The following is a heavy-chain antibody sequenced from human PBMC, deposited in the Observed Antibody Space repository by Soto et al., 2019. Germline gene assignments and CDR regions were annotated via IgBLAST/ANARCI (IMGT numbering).Heavy chain of an antibody. J-gene: IGHJ3*02. D-gene: IGHD2-15*01. Sequence: SETLSLTCTVSGGSISSGGYYWSWIRQHPGKGLEWIGYIYYSGSTYYNPSLKSRVTISVDTSKNQFSLKLSSVTAADTAVYYCARGEGYCSGGSCYSSFSIAFDIWGQGTMVTVSS. CDR1: GGSISSGGYY. CDR3: ARGEGYCSGGSCYSSFSIAFDI. V-gene: IGHV4-31*03. CDR2: IYYSGST.